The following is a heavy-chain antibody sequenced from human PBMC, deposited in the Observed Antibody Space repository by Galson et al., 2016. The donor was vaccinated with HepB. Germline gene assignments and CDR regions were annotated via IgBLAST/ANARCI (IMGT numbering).Heavy chain of an antibody. J-gene: IGHJ3*02. CDR2: IKQDGSEK. CDR1: GFTFRSYW. V-gene: IGHV3-7*01. CDR3: ARESPTTAGAFDI. Sequence: SLRLSCAVSGFTFRSYWMSWVRQAPGRGLEWVANIKQDGSEKYYLDSVKGRFTISRDNAKNSLSLQMNSLRAEDTAVYYCARESPTTAGAFDIWGQGTMVTVSS. D-gene: IGHD4-17*01.